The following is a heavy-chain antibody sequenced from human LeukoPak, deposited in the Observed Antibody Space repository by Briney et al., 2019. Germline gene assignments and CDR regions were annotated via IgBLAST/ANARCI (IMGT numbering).Heavy chain of an antibody. Sequence: GASVKVSCKASGGTFSSYAISWVRQAPGQGLEWMGRIIPILGIANYAQKFQGRVTITADKSTSTAYMELSSLRSEDTAVYYCARDPPVDTARRNYWGQGTVVTVSS. CDR1: GGTFSSYA. D-gene: IGHD5-18*01. CDR2: IIPILGIA. V-gene: IGHV1-69*04. J-gene: IGHJ4*02. CDR3: ARDPPVDTARRNY.